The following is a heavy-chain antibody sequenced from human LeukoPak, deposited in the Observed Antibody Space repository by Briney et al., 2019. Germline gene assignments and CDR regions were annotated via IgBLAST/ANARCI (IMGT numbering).Heavy chain of an antibody. CDR2: IIPILGIA. V-gene: IGHV1-69*04. D-gene: IGHD2-21*01. Sequence: ASVKVSCKAPGGTFSSYAISWVRQAPGQGLEWMGRIIPILGIANYAQKFQGRVTITADKSTSTAYMELSSLRSEDTAVYYCARDAPESYCGGDCYGDAFDIWGQGTMVTVSS. CDR1: GGTFSSYA. CDR3: ARDAPESYCGGDCYGDAFDI. J-gene: IGHJ3*02.